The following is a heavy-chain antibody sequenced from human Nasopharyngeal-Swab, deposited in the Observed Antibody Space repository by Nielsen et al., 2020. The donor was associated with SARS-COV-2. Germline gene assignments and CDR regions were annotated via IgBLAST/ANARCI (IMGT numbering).Heavy chain of an antibody. Sequence: SVKVSCKASGGTFSSYAISWVRQAPGQGLEWMGRIIPILGIANYAQKFQGRVTITADKSTSTAYMELSSLRSEDTAVYYCARGNEGAAAGTGYYYGMDVWGQGTTVTVSS. V-gene: IGHV1-69*04. CDR1: GGTFSSYA. J-gene: IGHJ6*02. D-gene: IGHD6-13*01. CDR3: ARGNEGAAAGTGYYYGMDV. CDR2: IIPILGIA.